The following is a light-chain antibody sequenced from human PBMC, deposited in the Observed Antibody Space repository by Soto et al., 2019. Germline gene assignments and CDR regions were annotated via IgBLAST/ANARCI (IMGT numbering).Light chain of an antibody. CDR3: QQYGSSQWT. CDR1: QSVSSY. Sequence: EIVFTQSPATLSLSPGETATLSCMASQSVSSYLAWYQQKPGQAPRLLIYGASSRATGIPDRFSGSGSGTDFTLTISRLEPEDFAVYYCQQYGSSQWTFGQGTKVDIK. V-gene: IGKV3-20*01. J-gene: IGKJ1*01. CDR2: GAS.